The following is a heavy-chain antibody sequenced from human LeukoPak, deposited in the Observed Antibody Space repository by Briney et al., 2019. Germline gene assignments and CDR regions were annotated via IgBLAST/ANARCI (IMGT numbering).Heavy chain of an antibody. Sequence: GGSLRLSCAASGFTFSNAWMSWVRQAPGKGLEWVGRIKSKTDGGTTDYAAPVKGRFTISRDDSKDTLYLQMNSLRTEDTAVYCTSLRGSSSQYFQYWGQGTLVNVSS. CDR1: GFTFSNAW. CDR2: IKSKTDGGTT. V-gene: IGHV3-15*01. CDR3: TSLRGSSSQYFQY. D-gene: IGHD6-13*01. J-gene: IGHJ1*01.